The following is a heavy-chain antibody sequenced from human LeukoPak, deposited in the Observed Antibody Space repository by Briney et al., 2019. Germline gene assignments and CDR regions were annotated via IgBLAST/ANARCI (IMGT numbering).Heavy chain of an antibody. CDR1: GFTFSLYG. D-gene: IGHD2-2*01. V-gene: IGHV3-23*01. J-gene: IGHJ4*02. CDR3: AKDQISMPDDY. Sequence: GGSLRLSCVASGFTFSLYGMSWVRQTPGKGLEWVSSIGGSAGKTYYADSVKGRFTISRDDSKDTLYLQMNSLRAEDTALYYCAKDQISMPDDYWGPGTLVTVSS. CDR2: IGGSAGKT.